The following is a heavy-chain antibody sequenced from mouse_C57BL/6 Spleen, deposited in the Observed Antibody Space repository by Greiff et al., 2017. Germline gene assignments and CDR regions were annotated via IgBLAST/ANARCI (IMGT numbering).Heavy chain of an antibody. CDR2: IYPGSGNP. J-gene: IGHJ2*01. CDR1: GYTFTDYY. Sequence: VMLVESGAELVRPGASVKLSCKASGYTFTDYYINWVKQRPGQGLEWIARIYPGSGNPYYNEKFKGKATLTAEKSSSTASMQLSRLTSEDSAVYFCARGTVGTTVFDYWGQGTTLTVSS. D-gene: IGHD1-1*01. V-gene: IGHV1-76*01. CDR3: ARGTVGTTVFDY.